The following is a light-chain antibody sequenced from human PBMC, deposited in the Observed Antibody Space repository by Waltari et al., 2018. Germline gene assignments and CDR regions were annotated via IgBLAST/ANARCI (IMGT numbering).Light chain of an antibody. J-gene: IGKJ1*01. V-gene: IGKV2-28*01. CDR2: LGS. CDR1: KSPLHSNGYNY. CDR3: MQALQIPWT. Sequence: DIVMTQSPLSLPVTPGEPASIACRSSKSPLHSNGYNYLDCYLQKPGQSPQLLIYLGSNRASGVPDRFSGSESGTDFTLKISRVEAEDVGVYYCMQALQIPWTFGQGTKVEIK.